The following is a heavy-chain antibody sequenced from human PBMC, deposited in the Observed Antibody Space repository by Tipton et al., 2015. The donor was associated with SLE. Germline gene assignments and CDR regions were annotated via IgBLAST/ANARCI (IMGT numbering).Heavy chain of an antibody. Sequence: TLSLTCTVSGGSISSSSYYWGWIRQPPGKGLEWIGSIHYSGSPYYNPPLKSRVTISVDTSKNQFSLKLSSVTAADTAVYYCARQRWFDPWGQGTLVTVSS. V-gene: IGHV4-39*01. J-gene: IGHJ5*02. CDR2: IHYSGSP. CDR3: ARQRWFDP. CDR1: GGSISSSSYY.